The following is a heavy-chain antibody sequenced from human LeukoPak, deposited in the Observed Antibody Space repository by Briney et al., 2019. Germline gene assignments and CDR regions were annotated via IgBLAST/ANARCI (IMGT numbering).Heavy chain of an antibody. CDR1: GGSISSYY. V-gene: IGHV4-59*01. D-gene: IGHD3-22*01. CDR2: IYYSGST. Sequence: SETLSLTCTVSGGSISSYYWSWIRQPPGKGLEWIGYIYYSGSTNYNPSLKSRVTISVDTSKNHFSLKLRSVTAADTAVYYCARGDSGYYYYGVDVWGQGTTVTVSS. CDR3: ARGDSGYYYYGVDV. J-gene: IGHJ6*02.